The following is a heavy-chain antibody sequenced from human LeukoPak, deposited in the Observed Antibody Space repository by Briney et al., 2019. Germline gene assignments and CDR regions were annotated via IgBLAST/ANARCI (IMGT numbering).Heavy chain of an antibody. D-gene: IGHD2-21*01. Sequence: GGSLRLSCATSGFSFSDHYMDWVRQAPGKGLEWVSYISSSSSIIYYADSVKGRFTISRDNAKNSLFLQMNSLRAEDTAVYYCARDGTPIARYYYYYYMDVWGKGTTVTVSS. CDR1: GFSFSDHY. CDR3: ARDGTPIARYYYYYYMDV. V-gene: IGHV3-48*01. J-gene: IGHJ6*03. CDR2: ISSSSSII.